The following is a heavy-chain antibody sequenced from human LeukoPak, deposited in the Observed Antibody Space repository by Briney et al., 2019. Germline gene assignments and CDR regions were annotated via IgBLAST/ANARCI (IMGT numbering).Heavy chain of an antibody. D-gene: IGHD6-6*01. Sequence: GRSLRLSCAASGFTFSSYSMNWVPQAPGKGLEWVPSISSSSSYIYYADSVKGRFTISRDNAKNSLYLQMNSLRAEDTAVYYCAREVGSSSYGPSYYMDVWGKGTTVTVSS. J-gene: IGHJ6*03. CDR3: AREVGSSSYGPSYYMDV. V-gene: IGHV3-21*01. CDR2: ISSSSSYI. CDR1: GFTFSSYS.